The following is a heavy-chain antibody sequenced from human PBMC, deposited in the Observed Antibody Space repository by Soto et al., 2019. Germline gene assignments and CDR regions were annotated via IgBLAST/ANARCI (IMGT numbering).Heavy chain of an antibody. D-gene: IGHD6-13*01. CDR3: AIVMPEQQLFYYYRGV. CDR2: ISGSGGST. CDR1: GFTFSSYA. Sequence: EVQLLESGGGLVQPGGSLRLSCAASGFTFSSYAMSWVRQAPGKGLEWVSAISGSGGSTYYADSVKGRFTISRDNSKKTLCLEMNGLRDEDTDVCYCAIVMPEQQLFYYYRGVWGKGATVTVSS. J-gene: IGHJ6*03. V-gene: IGHV3-23*01.